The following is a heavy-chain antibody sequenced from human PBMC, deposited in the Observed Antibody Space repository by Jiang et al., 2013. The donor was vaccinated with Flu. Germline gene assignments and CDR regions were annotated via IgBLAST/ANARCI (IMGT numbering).Heavy chain of an antibody. J-gene: IGHJ4*02. Sequence: VSSNRCFLELGSGSPHREALSWLGRTYYRSRWYNDYAVSVKSRITINPDTSKNQFSLQLNSVTPDDTAVYYCARGAPNLDYWGQGTLVTVSS. CDR1: VSSNRCF. CDR3: ARGAPNLDY. V-gene: IGHV6-1*01. D-gene: IGHD1-14*01. CDR2: TYYRSRWYN.